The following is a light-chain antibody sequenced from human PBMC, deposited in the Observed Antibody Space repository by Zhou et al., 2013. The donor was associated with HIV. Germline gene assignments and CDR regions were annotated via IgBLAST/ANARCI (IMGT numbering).Light chain of an antibody. CDR2: EVS. V-gene: IGLV2-14*01. CDR1: SSDVGGYNH. Sequence: QSALTQPASVSGSPGQSITISCTGTSSDVGGYNHICWYQQHPGKAPKLIIYEVSDRPSGVSNRFSGSKSGNTASLTISGLQAEDEADYYCSSYGSGDTSYVFGTGTTVTV. CDR3: SSYGSGDTSYV. J-gene: IGLJ1*01.